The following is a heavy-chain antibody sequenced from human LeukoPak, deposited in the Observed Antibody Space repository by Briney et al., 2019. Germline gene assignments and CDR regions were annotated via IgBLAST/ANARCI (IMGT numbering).Heavy chain of an antibody. D-gene: IGHD6-13*01. CDR3: AKDRRIAAAYFDY. V-gene: IGHV3-30*02. CDR1: GFTFSSYG. J-gene: IGHJ4*02. Sequence: GGSLRLSCAASGFTFSSYGMHWVRQAPGKGLEWVAFIRYDGSNKYYADSVKGRFTISRDNSKNTLYLQMNSLRAEDTAVYYCAKDRRIAAAYFDYWGQETLVTVSS. CDR2: IRYDGSNK.